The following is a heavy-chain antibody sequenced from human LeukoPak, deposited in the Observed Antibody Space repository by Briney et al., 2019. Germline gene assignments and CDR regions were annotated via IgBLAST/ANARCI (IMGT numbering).Heavy chain of an antibody. CDR2: ISYDGGSK. Sequence: QPGGSLRLSCGASGFTFSSNVMHWVRQAPGRGLEWVAMISYDGGSKYYADSVKGRFSISRDNSKNTLHLEMNSLRTEDTAVYYCAKDYPRDCSGDCGPFDSWGQGTRVTVSS. J-gene: IGHJ4*02. D-gene: IGHD2-21*02. CDR1: GFTFSSNV. V-gene: IGHV3-30-3*02. CDR3: AKDYPRDCSGDCGPFDS.